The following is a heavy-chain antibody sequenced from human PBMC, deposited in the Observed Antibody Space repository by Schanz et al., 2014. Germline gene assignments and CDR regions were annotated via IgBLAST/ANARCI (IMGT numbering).Heavy chain of an antibody. CDR1: GFTFSDAW. J-gene: IGHJ4*02. V-gene: IGHV3-15*01. Sequence: DVQLVDSGGGLVQPGGSLRLSCAASGFTFSDAWMTWVRQAPGKGLEWVGRIKSKTDGGTTDYAAPVKGRFTISRDDSKNTLFLQMNSLKTEDTAVYYCTAYCDGGCAIDNWGQGALXTVSS. CDR2: IKSKTDGGTT. CDR3: TAYCDGGCAIDN. D-gene: IGHD6-19*01.